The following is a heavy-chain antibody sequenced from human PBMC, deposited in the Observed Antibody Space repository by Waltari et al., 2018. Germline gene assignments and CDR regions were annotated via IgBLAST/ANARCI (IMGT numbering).Heavy chain of an antibody. V-gene: IGHV1-46*01. CDR2: INPSGGST. Sequence: QVQLVQSGAEVKKPGASVKLSCKTSEYNFPSSYIHWVRQAPGQGLEWMGIINPSGGSTIYAQKFQGRVTMTRDTSTSTVYMELSSLRSEDTAVYYCALDTGALWMDVWGQGTTVTVSS. D-gene: IGHD2-21*01. J-gene: IGHJ6*02. CDR1: EYNFPSSY. CDR3: ALDTGALWMDV.